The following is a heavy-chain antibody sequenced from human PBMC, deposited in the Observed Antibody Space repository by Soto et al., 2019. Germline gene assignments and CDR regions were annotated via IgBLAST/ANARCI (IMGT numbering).Heavy chain of an antibody. Sequence: QVQLVQSGAEVKKPGSSVKVSCKASGSTFSSYAISWVRQAPGQGLEWMGGIIPIVGTANYAQKFQGRVTITADESTSTAYMELSSLRSEDTAVYYCARDRGSSGYHYYYGMDVWGQGTTVTVSS. D-gene: IGHD3-22*01. CDR3: ARDRGSSGYHYYYGMDV. CDR1: GSTFSSYA. V-gene: IGHV1-69*12. CDR2: IIPIVGTA. J-gene: IGHJ6*02.